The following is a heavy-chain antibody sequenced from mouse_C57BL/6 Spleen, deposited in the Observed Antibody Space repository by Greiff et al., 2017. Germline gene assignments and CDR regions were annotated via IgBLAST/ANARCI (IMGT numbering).Heavy chain of an antibody. J-gene: IGHJ4*01. CDR2: IYPSDSET. CDR1: GYTFTSYW. V-gene: IGHV1-61*01. CDR3: ARRGAYSNYAMDY. Sequence: VQLQQPGAELVRPGSSVKLSCKASGYTFTSYWMDWVKQRPGQGLEWIGNIYPSDSETHYNQKFKDKATLTVDKSSSTAYMQLSSLTSEDSAVYYCARRGAYSNYAMDYWGQGTSVTVSS. D-gene: IGHD2-5*01.